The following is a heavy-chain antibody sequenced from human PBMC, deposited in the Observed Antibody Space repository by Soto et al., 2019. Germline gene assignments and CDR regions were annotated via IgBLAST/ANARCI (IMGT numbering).Heavy chain of an antibody. CDR1: GYTFTSYG. D-gene: IGHD3-3*01. J-gene: IGHJ4*02. V-gene: IGHV1-18*04. Sequence: ASVKVSCKASGYTFTSYGISRVRQAPGQGLEWMGWISAYNGNTNYAQKLQGRVTMTTDTSTSTAYMELRSLRSDDTAVYYCAGEFLEWPYDYWGQGTLVTVSS. CDR2: ISAYNGNT. CDR3: AGEFLEWPYDY.